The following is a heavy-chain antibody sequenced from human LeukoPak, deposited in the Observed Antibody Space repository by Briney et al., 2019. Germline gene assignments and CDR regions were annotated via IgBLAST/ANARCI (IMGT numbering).Heavy chain of an antibody. CDR2: INHSGST. D-gene: IGHD3-3*01. CDR1: GGSFSGYY. Sequence: SETLSLTCAVYGGSFSGYYWSWIRQPPGKGLEWIGKINHSGSTNYNPSLKSRVTISVDTSKNQFSLKLSSVTAADTAVYYCARAHYDFWSGYYESYYYGMDVWGQGTTVTVSS. J-gene: IGHJ6*02. V-gene: IGHV4-34*01. CDR3: ARAHYDFWSGYYESYYYGMDV.